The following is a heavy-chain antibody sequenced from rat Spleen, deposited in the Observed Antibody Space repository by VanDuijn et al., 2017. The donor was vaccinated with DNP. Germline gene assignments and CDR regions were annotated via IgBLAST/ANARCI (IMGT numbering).Heavy chain of an antibody. Sequence: EVQLQESGPGLVKPSQSLSLTCSVTGYSITSTYWGWIREFPGNKMQYIGHISYSGTTNYNPSLKSRISITRDTSKNQFFLHLHSVTTEDTATFYCARWRIGPHYFDYWGQGVMVTVSS. CDR1: GYSITSTY. D-gene: IGHD1-11*01. V-gene: IGHV3-1*01. CDR2: ISYSGTT. CDR3: ARWRIGPHYFDY. J-gene: IGHJ2*01.